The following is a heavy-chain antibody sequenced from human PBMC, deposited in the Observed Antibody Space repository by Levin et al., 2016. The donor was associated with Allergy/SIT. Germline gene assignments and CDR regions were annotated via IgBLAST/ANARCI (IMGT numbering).Heavy chain of an antibody. V-gene: IGHV1-8*01. D-gene: IGHD2-2*01. Sequence: ASVKVSCKASGYTFTSYDLNWVRQATGQGLEWMGWMNPNSGNTGSAQKFQGRVTMTRDTSISTAYMELSSLRSEDTAVYYCARVLVVPTSTEKYFDYWGQGTLVAVSS. CDR3: ARVLVVPTSTEKYFDY. CDR2: MNPNSGNT. CDR1: GYTFTSYD. J-gene: IGHJ4*02.